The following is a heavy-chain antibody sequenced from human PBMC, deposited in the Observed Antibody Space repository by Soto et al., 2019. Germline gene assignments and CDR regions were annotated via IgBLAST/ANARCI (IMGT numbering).Heavy chain of an antibody. J-gene: IGHJ5*02. V-gene: IGHV1-18*01. CDR2: ISAYNGNT. CDR1: GYTFTSYG. D-gene: IGHD4-17*01. CDR3: ARDSYGDYGGWFEP. Sequence: ASVKVSCKASGYTFTSYGISWVRQAPGQGLEWMGWISAYNGNTNYAQKHQGRVTMTTDTSTSTAYMELRSLRSDDTAVYYCARDSYGDYGGWFEPWGQGTLVTVSS.